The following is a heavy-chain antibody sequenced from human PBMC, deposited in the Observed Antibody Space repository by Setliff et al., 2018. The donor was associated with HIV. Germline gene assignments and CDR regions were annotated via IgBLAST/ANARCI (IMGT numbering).Heavy chain of an antibody. CDR2: ISYDESST. J-gene: IGHJ3*02. CDR1: GFTFSSYG. V-gene: IGHV3-30*12. CDR3: AREDVTTSGLDI. Sequence: GGSLRLSCAASGFTFSSYGMHWVRQAPGKGLEWVADISYDESSTAYADSVKGRFTISRDNAKSTLYLQMNSLRVEDTAVYYCAREDVTTSGLDIWGQGTMVTVSS. D-gene: IGHD4-17*01.